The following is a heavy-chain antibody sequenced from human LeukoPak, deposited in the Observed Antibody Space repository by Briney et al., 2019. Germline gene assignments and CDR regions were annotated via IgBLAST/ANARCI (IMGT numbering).Heavy chain of an antibody. J-gene: IGHJ4*02. V-gene: IGHV3-23*01. CDR3: AKESPVFDY. Sequence: GGSLRLSCAASGFTFISYAMSWIRQAPGKGLEWVSVISGNGGSTHYADSAKGRFTISRDNSKNTLYLQMSSLRAEDTAVYYCAKESPVFDYWGQGTLVTVSS. CDR1: GFTFISYA. CDR2: ISGNGGST.